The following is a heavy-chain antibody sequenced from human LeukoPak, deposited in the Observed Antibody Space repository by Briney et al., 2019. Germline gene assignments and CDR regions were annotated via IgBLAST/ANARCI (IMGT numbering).Heavy chain of an antibody. J-gene: IGHJ4*02. Sequence: SETLSLTCTASGGSISSGGYYWSWIRQPPGKGLEWIGYIYYSGSTYYNPSLKSRVTISVDTSKNQFSLKLSSVTAADTAVYYCARGRYGEYTPFDYWGQGTLVTVSS. V-gene: IGHV4-31*03. CDR3: ARGRYGEYTPFDY. D-gene: IGHD4-17*01. CDR1: GGSISSGGYY. CDR2: IYYSGST.